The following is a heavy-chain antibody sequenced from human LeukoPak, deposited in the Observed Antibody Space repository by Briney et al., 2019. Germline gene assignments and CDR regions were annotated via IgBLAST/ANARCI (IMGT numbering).Heavy chain of an antibody. CDR2: IYYSGST. J-gene: IGHJ6*03. CDR3: ARTAEGGYTYGYFYYYYMDV. V-gene: IGHV4-59*01. D-gene: IGHD5-18*01. Sequence: SETLSLTCTVSGGSISSYYWSWIRQPPGKGLEWIGYIYYSGSTNYNPSLKSRVTISVDTSKNQFSLKLTSVTAADTAVYYCARTAEGGYTYGYFYYYYMDVWGKGTTVTISS. CDR1: GGSISSYY.